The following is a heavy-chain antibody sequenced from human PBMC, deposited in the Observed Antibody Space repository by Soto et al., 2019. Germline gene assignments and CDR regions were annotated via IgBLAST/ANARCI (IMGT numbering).Heavy chain of an antibody. V-gene: IGHV3-23*01. CDR2: ISGSGGST. CDR1: GFTFSSSA. CDR3: AKDRTRYSSGWDYYFDY. J-gene: IGHJ4*02. Sequence: EVQLLESGGGLVQPGGSLRLSCAASGFTFSSSAMSWVRQAPGKGLEWVSAISGSGGSTYYADSVKGRFTISRDNSKNTLYLQMNSLRAEDTAVYYCAKDRTRYSSGWDYYFDYWGQGTLVTVSS. D-gene: IGHD6-19*01.